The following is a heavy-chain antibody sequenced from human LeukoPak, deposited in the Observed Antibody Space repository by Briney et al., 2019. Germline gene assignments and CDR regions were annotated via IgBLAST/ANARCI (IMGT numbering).Heavy chain of an antibody. V-gene: IGHV4-59*01. J-gene: IGHJ6*03. D-gene: IGHD2-21*01. Sequence: SETLSLTCTVSGGSISSYYWSWIRQPPGKGLEWIGYIYYSRSTNYNPSLKSRVTISVDTSKNQFSLKLSSVTAADTAVYYCARAPLAYCGGDCYYYYMDVWGKGTTVTVSS. CDR3: ARAPLAYCGGDCYYYYMDV. CDR1: GGSISSYY. CDR2: IYYSRST.